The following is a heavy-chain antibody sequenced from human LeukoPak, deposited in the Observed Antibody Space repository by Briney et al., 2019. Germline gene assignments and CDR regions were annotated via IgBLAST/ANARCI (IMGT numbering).Heavy chain of an antibody. D-gene: IGHD6-19*01. CDR1: GGSISRYY. CDR2: IYYSGST. J-gene: IGHJ6*03. V-gene: IGHV4-59*01. CDR3: ARVSGWANYYYYYMDV. Sequence: SETLSLTCTVSGGSISRYYWSWIRHPPGKGLEWIGHIYYSGSTNYNPSLQSRVTISVDTSKNQFSLKLSSVTAADTAVYYCARVSGWANYYYYYMDVWGKGTTVTVSS.